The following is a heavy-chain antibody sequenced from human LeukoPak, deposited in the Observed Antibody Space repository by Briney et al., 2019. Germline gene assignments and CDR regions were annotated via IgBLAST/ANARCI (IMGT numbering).Heavy chain of an antibody. V-gene: IGHV1-2*02. Sequence: GASVKVSCKTSGYSFTDYYIHWVRQAPGHGLEWMGWINPKSGRTSSARKFQDRVTTTRDPSISTVYIDMAWLTSVDTAIYSCARADSVDAGPSLIGPWGQGTLVTVSS. CDR1: GYSFTDYY. CDR2: INPKSGRT. CDR3: ARADSVDAGPSLIGP. J-gene: IGHJ5*02. D-gene: IGHD6-6*01.